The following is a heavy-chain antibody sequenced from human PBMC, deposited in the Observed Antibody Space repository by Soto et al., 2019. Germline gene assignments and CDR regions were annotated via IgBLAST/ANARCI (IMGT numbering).Heavy chain of an antibody. V-gene: IGHV3-33*01. CDR2: IWYDGSNK. J-gene: IGHJ5*01. CDR1: GFTFSSYG. CDR3: ARKSRRGKGWLDS. Sequence: GGSLRLSCAASGFTFSSYGMHWVRQAPGKGLEWVAVIWYDGSNKYYADSVKGRFTISRDNSKNTLYLQMNSLRAEDTAVYYCARKSRRGKGWLDSWGQGPLVTVSS.